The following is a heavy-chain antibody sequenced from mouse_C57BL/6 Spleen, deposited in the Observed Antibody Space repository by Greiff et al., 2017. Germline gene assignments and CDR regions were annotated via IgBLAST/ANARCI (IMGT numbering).Heavy chain of an antibody. V-gene: IGHV1-85*01. CDR1: GYTFTSYD. Sequence: QVQLKQSGPELVKPGASVKLSCKASGYTFTSYDIHWVKQRPGQGLAWIGWIYPRDGSTNYNEKFKGKATLTVDTSSSTAYMERHSLTSEDAAVYYCARSVGDDFDYWGQGTTLTVSA. CDR3: ARSVGDDFDY. J-gene: IGHJ2*01. D-gene: IGHD2-13*01. CDR2: IYPRDGST.